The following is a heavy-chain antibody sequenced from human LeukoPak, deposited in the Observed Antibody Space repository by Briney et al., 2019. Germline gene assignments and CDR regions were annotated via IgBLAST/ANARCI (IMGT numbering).Heavy chain of an antibody. CDR1: GFTFSSYA. V-gene: IGHV3-30-3*01. CDR2: ISYDGSNK. Sequence: GGSLRLSCAASGFTFSSYAMHWVRQAPGKGLEWVAVISYDGSNKYYADSVKGRFTISRDNSKNTLYLQMNSLRAEDTAVYYCAREVGTYYYDSSGYSWALDYWGQGPLVTVSS. J-gene: IGHJ4*02. D-gene: IGHD3-22*01. CDR3: AREVGTYYYDSSGYSWALDY.